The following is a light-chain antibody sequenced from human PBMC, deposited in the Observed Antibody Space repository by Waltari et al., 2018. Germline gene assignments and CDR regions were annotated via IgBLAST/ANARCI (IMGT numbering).Light chain of an antibody. CDR1: QTVSTF. V-gene: IGKV1-39*01. J-gene: IGKJ4*01. Sequence: DIQMIQSPSSLSASVGDRVIITCRASQTVSTFLNWYQQKPGKAPALLIYGASSLQSGVPSRFSGSGSGTDFTLTISSLQPEDFATYFCQQSYSSPLTFGAGTKVEI. CDR2: GAS. CDR3: QQSYSSPLT.